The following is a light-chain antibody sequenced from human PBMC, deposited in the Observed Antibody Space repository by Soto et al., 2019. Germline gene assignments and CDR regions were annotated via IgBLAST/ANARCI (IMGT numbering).Light chain of an antibody. J-gene: IGLJ1*01. Sequence: QSVLTQPAPVSGSPGQSITFSCTGTSSDIGVYNYVSWYQQHPGKAPKLMIYEVNNRPSGISNRFSGSKSGNTASLTISGLQAEDEADYYCNSYTTSNTYVFGTGTKV. V-gene: IGLV2-14*01. CDR1: SSDIGVYNY. CDR3: NSYTTSNTYV. CDR2: EVN.